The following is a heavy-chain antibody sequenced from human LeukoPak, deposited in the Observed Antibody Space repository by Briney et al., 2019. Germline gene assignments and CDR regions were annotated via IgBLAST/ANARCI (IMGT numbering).Heavy chain of an antibody. Sequence: ASVKVSCKASGGTFSSYAISWVRQAPGQGLEWMGGIIPIFGTANYAQKFRGRVTITTDESTSTAYMELSSLRSEDTAVYYCARDSDWSGGSCYRYWGQGTLVTVSS. V-gene: IGHV1-69*05. CDR2: IIPIFGTA. CDR1: GGTFSSYA. CDR3: ARDSDWSGGSCYRY. J-gene: IGHJ4*02. D-gene: IGHD2-15*01.